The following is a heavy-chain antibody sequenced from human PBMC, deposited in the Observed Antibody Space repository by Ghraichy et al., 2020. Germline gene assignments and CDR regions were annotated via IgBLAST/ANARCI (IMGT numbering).Heavy chain of an antibody. D-gene: IGHD4-11*01. V-gene: IGHV4-61*02. J-gene: IGHJ6*02. CDR3: ARGPYSKHYYYYYGMDV. CDR1: GGSISSGYYF. Sequence: SQTLSLTCTVSGGSISSGYYFWSWIRQPAGKGLEWIGRIYTSGSTSYNPSLKSRVTISIDTSQNQFSLRLSSVTAADTAVYYCARGPYSKHYYYYYGMDVWGQGTTVTVPS. CDR2: IYTSGST.